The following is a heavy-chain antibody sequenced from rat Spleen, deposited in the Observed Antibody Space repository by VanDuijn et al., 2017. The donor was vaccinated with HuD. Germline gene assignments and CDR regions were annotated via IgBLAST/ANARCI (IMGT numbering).Heavy chain of an antibody. CDR3: ARAGYYSSYIYVDYVMDA. CDR2: INKDSSTI. CDR1: GFNFNDYW. D-gene: IGHD1-2*01. V-gene: IGHV4-2*01. J-gene: IGHJ4*01. Sequence: EVKLVESGGGLVQPGRSLKLSCAASGFNFNDYWMGWVRQAPGKGLEWIGEINKDSSTINYTPSLKDKFTISRDNAQNTLYLQMSKLGSEDTAIYYCARAGYYSSYIYVDYVMDAWGQGASVTVSS.